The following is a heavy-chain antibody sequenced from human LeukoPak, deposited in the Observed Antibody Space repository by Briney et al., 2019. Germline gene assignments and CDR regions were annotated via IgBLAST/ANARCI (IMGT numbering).Heavy chain of an antibody. CDR1: GYPFTVYY. J-gene: IGHJ4*02. V-gene: IGHV1-2*02. CDR2: INPNRGGT. Sequence: ASVKVSSKASGYPFTVYYMHWVRQAPGQGLEWMGWINPNRGGTDYAQKFQGRVTMTRDTSISTAYMELSRLRYDDTAVYYCASGYRFRNWGQGTLVTVSS. CDR3: ASGYRFRN. D-gene: IGHD5-18*01.